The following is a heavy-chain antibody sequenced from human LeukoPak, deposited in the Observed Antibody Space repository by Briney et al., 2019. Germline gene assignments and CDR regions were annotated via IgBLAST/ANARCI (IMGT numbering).Heavy chain of an antibody. V-gene: IGHV3-21*01. D-gene: IGHD3-22*01. CDR3: AREEDYFDSSGYYLNAFDI. CDR2: ISSRSGYI. Sequence: GGSLRLSCAASGFTFSTYTMNWVRQAPGKGLEWVSSISSRSGYIYYADSVKGRFTISRDNAKNSLYLQMNSLRAEDTAVYYCAREEDYFDSSGYYLNAFDIWGQGTMVTVSS. CDR1: GFTFSTYT. J-gene: IGHJ3*02.